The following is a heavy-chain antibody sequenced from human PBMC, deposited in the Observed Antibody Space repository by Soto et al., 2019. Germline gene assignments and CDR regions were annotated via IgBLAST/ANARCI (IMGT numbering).Heavy chain of an antibody. V-gene: IGHV1-18*04. D-gene: IGHD3-22*01. Sequence: SVKVSCKASGYTFTSYGISWVRQAPGQGLEWMGWISAYNGNTNYAQKLQGRVTMTTDTSTSTAYMELRSLRSDDTAVYYCARNGGRYYDSSGYFNWFDPWGQGTLVTVSS. CDR3: ARNGGRYYDSSGYFNWFDP. J-gene: IGHJ5*02. CDR2: ISAYNGNT. CDR1: GYTFTSYG.